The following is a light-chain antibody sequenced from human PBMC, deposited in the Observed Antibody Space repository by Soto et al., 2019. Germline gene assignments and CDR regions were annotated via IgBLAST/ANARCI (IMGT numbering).Light chain of an antibody. CDR1: QDIGNY. V-gene: IGKV1-33*01. Sequence: DIRMTQSPPCLSASVGGRFTVTCQSSQDIGNYLSWYQQKLGKAPKLLIYDASSLETGVPPRFSGSGSGTDFAFTITSLQPEDFATYYCQQYGDLPLTFGGGTKVDI. CDR2: DAS. CDR3: QQYGDLPLT. J-gene: IGKJ4*01.